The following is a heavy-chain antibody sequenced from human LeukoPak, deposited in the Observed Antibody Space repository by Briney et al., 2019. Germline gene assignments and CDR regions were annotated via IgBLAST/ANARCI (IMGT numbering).Heavy chain of an antibody. V-gene: IGHV3-74*03. CDR1: GCTFSTYW. J-gene: IGHJ5*02. CDR3: ASAPFSVFGVVS. Sequence: GGSLRLSCAASGCTFSTYWMHWVRQGPGKSLVWVSRISTDGSITTYADSVRGRFTISRDNAKNTLYLQMKSLTAEDTAIYFCASAPFSVFGVVSWGQGTLVTVSS. D-gene: IGHD3-3*01. CDR2: ISTDGSIT.